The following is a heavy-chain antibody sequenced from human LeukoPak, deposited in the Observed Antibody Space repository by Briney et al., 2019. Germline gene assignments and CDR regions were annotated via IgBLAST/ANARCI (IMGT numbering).Heavy chain of an antibody. CDR1: GGTFSSYA. CDR3: ARTWFGELLVSNWFDP. CDR2: IIPIFGTA. Sequence: ASVKVSCKASGGTFSSYAISWVRQAPGQGLEWMGGIIPIFGTANYAQKFQGRVTITADESTSTAYMELSSLRSEDTAVYYCARTWFGELLVSNWFDPWGQGTLAPSP. V-gene: IGHV1-69*01. D-gene: IGHD3-10*01. J-gene: IGHJ5*02.